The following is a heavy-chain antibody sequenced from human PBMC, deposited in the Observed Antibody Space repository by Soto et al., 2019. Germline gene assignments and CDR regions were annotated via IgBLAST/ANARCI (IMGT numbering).Heavy chain of an antibody. J-gene: IGHJ4*02. CDR3: ARALDSSAAPFDF. V-gene: IGHV4-59*01. Sequence: QVQLQESGPGLVKPSETLSLTCTVSGGSINNYYWSWIRQPPGKGLEWIGFIFYNGRTNYNPALDSRVTISLDTSKSQFSLKLNSVAAADTAVYYCARALDSSAAPFDFWGQGTLVTVSS. D-gene: IGHD2-2*01. CDR1: GGSINNYY. CDR2: IFYNGRT.